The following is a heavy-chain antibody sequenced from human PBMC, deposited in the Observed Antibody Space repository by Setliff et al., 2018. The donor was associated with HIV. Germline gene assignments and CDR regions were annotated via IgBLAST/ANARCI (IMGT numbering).Heavy chain of an antibody. V-gene: IGHV1-18*01. CDR3: AKSRRYTIFPSEAAFDI. CDR2: IGAYNGNT. CDR1: GYSLTSYG. Sequence: ASVKVSCKASGYSLTSYGISWVRQAPGQGLEWMGWIGAYNGNTNYAQKLQGRVTMTTDTSTSTAYMELRSLRSDDTAVYYCAKSRRYTIFPSEAAFDIWGQGTLVTVSS. J-gene: IGHJ3*02. D-gene: IGHD3-16*02.